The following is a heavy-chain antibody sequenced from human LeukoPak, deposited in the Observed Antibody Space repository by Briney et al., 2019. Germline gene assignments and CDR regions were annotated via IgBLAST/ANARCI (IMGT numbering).Heavy chain of an antibody. CDR3: ARAYCSSTSCLADAFDI. J-gene: IGHJ3*02. V-gene: IGHV1-69*06. Sequence: SVKVSCKASGGTFSSYAISWVRQAPGQGLEWMGGIIPILGTANYAQKFQGRVTITADKSTSTAYMELSSLRSEDTAVYYCARAYCSSTSCLADAFDIWGQGTMVTVSS. CDR1: GGTFSSYA. D-gene: IGHD2-2*01. CDR2: IIPILGTA.